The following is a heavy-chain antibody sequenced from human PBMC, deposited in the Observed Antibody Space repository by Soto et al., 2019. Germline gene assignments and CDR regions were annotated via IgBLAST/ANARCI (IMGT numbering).Heavy chain of an antibody. Sequence: RLRETLSLTCTVSGGSASSGIYYWSWIRQPPGKGLEWIGYIYYSGSTNYNPSLKSRVTISVDTSKNQFSLKLSSVTAADTAVYYCARDKLPLTRGGYGMDVWGQGTTVTVSS. CDR3: ARDKLPLTRGGYGMDV. J-gene: IGHJ6*02. CDR2: IYYSGST. V-gene: IGHV4-61*01. D-gene: IGHD3-10*01. CDR1: GGSASSGIYY.